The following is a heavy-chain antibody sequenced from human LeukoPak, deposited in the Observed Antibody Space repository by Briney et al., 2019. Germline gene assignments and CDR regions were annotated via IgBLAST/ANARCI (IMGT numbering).Heavy chain of an antibody. Sequence: SETLSLTCNVSGGSISSYYWSWLRQPPGKGLEWIGYIYYSGSTNYNPSLKSRVTISVDTSKNQFSLKLSSVTAADTAVYYCARLYSSSFPLYWGQGTLVTVSS. CDR1: GGSISSYY. CDR3: ARLYSSSFPLY. J-gene: IGHJ4*02. CDR2: IYYSGST. V-gene: IGHV4-59*08. D-gene: IGHD6-6*01.